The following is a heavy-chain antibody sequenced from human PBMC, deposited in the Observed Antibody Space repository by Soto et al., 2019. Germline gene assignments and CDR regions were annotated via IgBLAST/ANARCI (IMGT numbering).Heavy chain of an antibody. CDR1: GGSINKYY. D-gene: IGHD1-1*01. V-gene: IGHV4-59*01. CDR2: MFYSGST. J-gene: IGHJ4*02. Sequence: SETLSLTCTVSGGSINKYYWSWIRQPPGKGLEWIGYMFYSGSTNYNPSLKSRVTISVDTSKNQFSLKLNSVTAADTAVYYCSTLYGDTSGNFASWGQGTLVTGSS. CDR3: STLYGDTSGNFAS.